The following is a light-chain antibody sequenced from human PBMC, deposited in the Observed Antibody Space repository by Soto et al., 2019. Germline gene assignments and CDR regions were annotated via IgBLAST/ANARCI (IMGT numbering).Light chain of an antibody. V-gene: IGKV3-20*01. J-gene: IGKJ1*01. Sequence: EIVLTQSPGTLSLSPGERATLSCRARQGFSSDSLAWYQQKPGQAPRLIISGASCRSTGIPDRLRASGSGTDFTLTISRLEPEDFAMYYCHLYGYLPGPFGPGTKVDIK. CDR2: GAS. CDR1: QGFSSDS. CDR3: HLYGYLPGP.